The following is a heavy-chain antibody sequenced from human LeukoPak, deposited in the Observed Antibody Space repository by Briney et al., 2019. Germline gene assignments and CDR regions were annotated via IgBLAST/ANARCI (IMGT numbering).Heavy chain of an antibody. D-gene: IGHD3-3*01. V-gene: IGHV3-23*01. CDR2: ISGSGGST. Sequence: GGSLRLSCAASGFTFSSYAMSWVRQAPGKGLEWVSAISGSGGSTYYADSVKGRFTIPRDNSKNTLYLQMNSLRAEDTAVYYCAKSYDFWSGYLNWGQGTLVTVSS. CDR1: GFTFSSYA. J-gene: IGHJ4*02. CDR3: AKSYDFWSGYLN.